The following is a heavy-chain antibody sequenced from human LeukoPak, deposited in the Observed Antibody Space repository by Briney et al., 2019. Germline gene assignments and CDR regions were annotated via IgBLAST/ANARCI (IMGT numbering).Heavy chain of an antibody. V-gene: IGHV3-7*01. D-gene: IGHD5-12*01. Sequence: ETLSLTCTVPSGSISSFYWSWVRQAPGKGLEWVANTKPDGSEKYYVDSVRGRFTISRDNAKNLLYLQMRNLRAEDTAVYYCATDGYNSARDNWGQGTLVTVSS. CDR1: SGSISSFY. J-gene: IGHJ4*02. CDR3: ATDGYNSARDN. CDR2: TKPDGSEK.